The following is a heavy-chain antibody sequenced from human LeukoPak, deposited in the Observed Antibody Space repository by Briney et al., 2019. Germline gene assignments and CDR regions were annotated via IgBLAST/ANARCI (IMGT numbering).Heavy chain of an antibody. J-gene: IGHJ4*02. V-gene: IGHV3-74*01. CDR1: GFIFRNYW. CDR3: AKDFAGDRDY. Sequence: GGSLRLSCAASGFIFRNYWMHWVRQAPGKGLVWVARINPNGITTTYTDSVRGRFTISRDNAKNTLYLQMNSLRAEDTAVYYCAKDFAGDRDYWGQGTLVTVSS. D-gene: IGHD4-17*01. CDR2: INPNGITT.